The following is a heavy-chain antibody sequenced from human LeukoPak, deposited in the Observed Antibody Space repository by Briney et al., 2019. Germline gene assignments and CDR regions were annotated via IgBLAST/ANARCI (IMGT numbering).Heavy chain of an antibody. D-gene: IGHD2-2*01. CDR2: INPNSGGT. CDR1: GYTFTGYY. J-gene: IGHJ4*02. V-gene: IGHV1-2*04. Sequence: GASVKVSCKASGYTFTGYYMHWVRQAPGRGLEWMGWINPNSGGTNYAQKFQGWVTMTRDTSISTAYMELSRLRSDDTAVYYCARGSLPAAMEPDLTYWGQGPLVTVSS. CDR3: ARGSLPAAMEPDLTY.